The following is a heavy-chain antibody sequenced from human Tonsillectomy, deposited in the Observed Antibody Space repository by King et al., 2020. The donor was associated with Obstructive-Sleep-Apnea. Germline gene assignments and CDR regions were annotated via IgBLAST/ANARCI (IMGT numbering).Heavy chain of an antibody. CDR3: ARDIVVVPATIGDY. J-gene: IGHJ4*02. V-gene: IGHV3-30*04. CDR2: VSSDGSKE. D-gene: IGHD2-2*01. Sequence: QLVQSGGGVVQPGRALRLSCAASGFTFSSYAMHWVRQAPGKGLEWVAVVSSDGSKEYYADSVKGRFTISRDNSKNTLFLQMNSLRAEETAVFYCARDIVVVPATIGDYWGQGTLVTVSS. CDR1: GFTFSSYA.